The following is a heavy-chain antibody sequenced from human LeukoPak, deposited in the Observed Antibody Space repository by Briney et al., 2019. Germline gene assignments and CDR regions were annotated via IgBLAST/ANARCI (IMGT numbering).Heavy chain of an antibody. CDR3: ARGGGDYDYYMDV. V-gene: IGHV3-23*01. CDR2: ISSGGSST. CDR1: GFTFTNYA. J-gene: IGHJ6*03. Sequence: GGSLRLSCAASGFTFTNYAMSWVRQAPGRGLEWVSVISSGGSSTYYADSVKGRFTISRDNSKNTLYLQMNSLRAEDTAVYYCARGGGDYDYYMDVWGKGTTVTVS. D-gene: IGHD4-17*01.